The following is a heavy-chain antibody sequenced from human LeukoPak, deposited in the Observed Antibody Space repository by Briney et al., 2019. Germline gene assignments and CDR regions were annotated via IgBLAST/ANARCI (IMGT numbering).Heavy chain of an antibody. CDR1: GFTFSSYG. V-gene: IGHV3-30*02. CDR3: ARPRSSYYYGSGSYYNY. CDR2: IRYDGSNK. Sequence: GGSLRLSCAASGFTFSSYGMHWVRQAPGKGLEWVAFIRYDGSNKYYADSVKGRFTISRDNSKNTLYLQMNSLRAEDTAVYYCARPRSSYYYGSGSYYNYWGQGTLVTVSS. D-gene: IGHD3-10*01. J-gene: IGHJ4*02.